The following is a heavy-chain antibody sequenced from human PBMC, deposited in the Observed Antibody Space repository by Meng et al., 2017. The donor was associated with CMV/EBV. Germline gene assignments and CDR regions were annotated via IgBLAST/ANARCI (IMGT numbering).Heavy chain of an antibody. Sequence: QVQRLSQGPGPVKPSATPALTVIVADGSSRRYYWSWIRQPAGNVLELIGRIHTSGSTNYNPSLKSRVTMSVDTSKNQFSLKLSSVTAADTAVYYCARGSYYRYVIDYWGQGTLVTVSS. CDR1: DGSSRRYY. CDR3: ARGSYYRYVIDY. CDR2: IHTSGST. J-gene: IGHJ4*02. V-gene: IGHV4-4*07. D-gene: IGHD2-21*01.